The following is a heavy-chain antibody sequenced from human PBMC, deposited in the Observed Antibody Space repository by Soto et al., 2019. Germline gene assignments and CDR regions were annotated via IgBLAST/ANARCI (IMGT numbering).Heavy chain of an antibody. V-gene: IGHV4-39*01. Sequence: QLQLQESGPGLVKPSETLSLTCTVSGGSISSSSYYWGWIRQPPGKGLEWIGSIYYSGSTYYNPSLKSRVTISVDTSKNQFSLKLSSVTAADTAVYYCARPIGGQLDHTQPRGNWFDPWGQGTLVTVSS. D-gene: IGHD6-6*01. CDR3: ARPIGGQLDHTQPRGNWFDP. CDR2: IYYSGST. CDR1: GGSISSSSYY. J-gene: IGHJ5*02.